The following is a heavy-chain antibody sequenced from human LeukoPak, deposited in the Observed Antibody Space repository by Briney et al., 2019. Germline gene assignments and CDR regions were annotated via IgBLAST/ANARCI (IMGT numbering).Heavy chain of an antibody. J-gene: IGHJ3*01. CDR3: AVEVTATDEGFDV. Sequence: PGGSLRLSCAASGFTFSSYAMHWVRQAPGKGLEWVAVIWSGGRNQYYTDSVKGRFTISRDNSKNTLDLQMNSLRADDTAVYYCAVEVTATDEGFDVWGQGAMVTVSS. CDR1: GFTFSSYA. D-gene: IGHD2-21*02. CDR2: IWSGGRNQ. V-gene: IGHV3-33*08.